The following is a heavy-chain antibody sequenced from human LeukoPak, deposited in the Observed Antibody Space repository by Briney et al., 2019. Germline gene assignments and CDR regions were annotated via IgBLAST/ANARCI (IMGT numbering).Heavy chain of an antibody. V-gene: IGHV3-7*02. Sequence: PGGSLRLSCAASGFTFSSYWMSWVRQAPGKGLEWVANIKQDGSEKYYVNSVKGRFTISRDNAKNSLYLQMNSLRAEDTAVYYCAGYSSGWYAGHYWGQGTLVTVSS. CDR2: IKQDGSEK. D-gene: IGHD6-19*01. CDR1: GFTFSSYW. CDR3: AGYSSGWYAGHY. J-gene: IGHJ4*02.